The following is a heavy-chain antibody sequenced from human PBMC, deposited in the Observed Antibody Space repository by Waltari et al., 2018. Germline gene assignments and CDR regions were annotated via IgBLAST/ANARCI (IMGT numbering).Heavy chain of an antibody. V-gene: IGHV1-69*01. D-gene: IGHD4-17*01. Sequence: QVQLVQSGAEVKKPGSSVKVSCKASGGTFSSYAISWVRQAPGQGLEWMGGIIPILGTANDAQKCQGRVTSTADESTSTAYMELSSLRSEDTAVYYCARQSYGGNLLYYYYYYGMDVWGQGTTVTVSS. CDR1: GGTFSSYA. J-gene: IGHJ6*02. CDR2: IIPILGTA. CDR3: ARQSYGGNLLYYYYYYGMDV.